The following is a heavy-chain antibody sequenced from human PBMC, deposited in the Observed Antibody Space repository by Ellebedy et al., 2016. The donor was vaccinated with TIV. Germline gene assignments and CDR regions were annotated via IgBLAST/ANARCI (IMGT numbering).Heavy chain of an antibody. CDR2: INHSGSA. CDR1: GGSFTDYY. CDR3: ARGEGGDY. Sequence: MPGGSLRLSCAVYGGSFTDYYWSWIRQPPGKGLEWIGEINHSGSATYNPSLKSRVTISMDTSKNQLSLKLNSVTAADTAVYYCARGEGGDYWGQGTLVTVSS. J-gene: IGHJ4*02. D-gene: IGHD1-26*01. V-gene: IGHV4-34*01.